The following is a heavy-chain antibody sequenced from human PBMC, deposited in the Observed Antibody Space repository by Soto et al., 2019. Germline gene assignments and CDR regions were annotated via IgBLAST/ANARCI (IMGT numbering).Heavy chain of an antibody. CDR3: AREGKYYDILTGPEYYFDY. D-gene: IGHD3-9*01. Sequence: ASVKVSCKASGYTFTSYGISWVRQAPGQGLEWMGWISAYNGNTNYAQKFQGRVTITRDTSTSTVYMELSSLRSEDTAVYYCAREGKYYDILTGPEYYFDYWGQGTLVTVSS. CDR2: ISAYNGNT. J-gene: IGHJ4*02. V-gene: IGHV1-18*04. CDR1: GYTFTSYG.